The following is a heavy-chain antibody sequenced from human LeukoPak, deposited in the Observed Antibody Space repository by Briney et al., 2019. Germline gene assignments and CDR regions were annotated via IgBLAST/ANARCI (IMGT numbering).Heavy chain of an antibody. J-gene: IGHJ4*02. V-gene: IGHV1-18*01. CDR3: ARLLTGTTSFDH. Sequence: AASVKVSCKASGYSFTSYGISGVRQAPGQGLEWVGWISGYNGDTKYAQKFHGRVTMTTDTSTSTASMELRSLRSDDTAVYYCARLLTGTTSFDHWGQGALVTVSS. D-gene: IGHD1-20*01. CDR1: GYSFTSYG. CDR2: ISGYNGDT.